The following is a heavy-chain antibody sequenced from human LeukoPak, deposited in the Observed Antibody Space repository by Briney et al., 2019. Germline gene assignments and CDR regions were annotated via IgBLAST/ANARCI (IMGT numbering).Heavy chain of an antibody. J-gene: IGHJ4*02. Sequence: TGGSLRLSCAASGFTFSSNAMIWVRQAPGKGLEWVSAISGSGGSTYYADSVKGRFTISRDNSKNTLDLQRNSLRAEDTAVYYCARDIDNAHYVVYWGQGPWSPSPQ. CDR1: GFTFSSNA. D-gene: IGHD2-15*01. V-gene: IGHV3-23*01. CDR3: ARDIDNAHYVVY. CDR2: ISGSGGST.